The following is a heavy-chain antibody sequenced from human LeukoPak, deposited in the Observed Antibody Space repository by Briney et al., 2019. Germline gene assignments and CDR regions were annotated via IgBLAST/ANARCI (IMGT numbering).Heavy chain of an antibody. CDR3: ASSPHCSGGSCYSPGAFDI. J-gene: IGHJ3*02. CDR2: ISSSSSYI. Sequence: GGSLRLSCAASGFTFSSYSMNWVRQAPGKGLEWVSSISSSSSYIYYADSVKGRFTISRDNAKNSLYLQMNSLRAEDTAVYYCASSPHCSGGSCYSPGAFDIWGQGTMVTVSS. CDR1: GFTFSSYS. V-gene: IGHV3-21*04. D-gene: IGHD2-15*01.